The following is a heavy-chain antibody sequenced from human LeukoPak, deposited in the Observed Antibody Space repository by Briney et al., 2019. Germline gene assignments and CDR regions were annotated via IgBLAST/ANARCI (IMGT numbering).Heavy chain of an antibody. CDR3: ASAYGDYLDH. CDR1: GFTFSTYV. Sequence: GGSLRLSCAASGFTFSTYVIRWVRQAPGKGLEWVAFISDDGSSKHYADSVKGRFAISRDNSKNTLSLQMNSLRAEDTAVYYCASAYGDYLDHWGQGTLVTVSP. V-gene: IGHV3-30*09. D-gene: IGHD4-17*01. J-gene: IGHJ4*02. CDR2: ISDDGSSK.